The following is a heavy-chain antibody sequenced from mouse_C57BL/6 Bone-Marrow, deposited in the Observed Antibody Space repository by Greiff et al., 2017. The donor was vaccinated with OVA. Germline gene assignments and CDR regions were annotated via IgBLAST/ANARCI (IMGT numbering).Heavy chain of an antibody. CDR3: AWGDGYDWYAMDY. CDR1: GYSFTSDY. CDR2: ISYSGST. V-gene: IGHV3-8*01. D-gene: IGHD2-2*01. Sequence: VQLKESGPGLAKPSQSLSLSCSVTGYSFTSDYWNWIRKFPGNKLEYMGYISYSGSTYYNPSLKSRISITRDTSKNQYYLLLNSVTTEDTATYYGAWGDGYDWYAMDYWGQGTSVTVSS. J-gene: IGHJ4*01.